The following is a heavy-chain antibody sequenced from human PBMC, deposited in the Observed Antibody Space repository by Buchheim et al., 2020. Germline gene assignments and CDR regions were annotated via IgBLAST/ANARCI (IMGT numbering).Heavy chain of an antibody. J-gene: IGHJ4*02. CDR2: INPNSGGT. D-gene: IGHD3-22*01. CDR1: GYTFTGYY. CDR3: ARAEDTSGYHSAH. V-gene: IGHV1-2*02. Sequence: QVQLVQSGAEVKKPGASVKVSCKASGYTFTGYYMHWVRQAPGQGLEWMGWINPNSGGTNSAQQFQGRVTMTRDTSISTAYLELSRLTSDDTAVYYCARAEDTSGYHSAHWGQGTL.